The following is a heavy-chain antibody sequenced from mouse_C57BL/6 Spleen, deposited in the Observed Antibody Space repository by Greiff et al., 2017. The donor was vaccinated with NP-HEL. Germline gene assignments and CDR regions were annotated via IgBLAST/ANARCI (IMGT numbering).Heavy chain of an antibody. CDR2: IWGGGST. Sequence: QVQLKESGPGLVAPSQSLSITCTVSGFSLTSYGVDWVRQPPGKGLEWLGVIWGGGSTNYNSAHMSRLSISKDNSKSQVFLKMNSMQTDDTAMYYCAEHRYYDYGGWYFDVWGTGTTVTVSS. J-gene: IGHJ1*03. V-gene: IGHV2-9*01. CDR1: GFSLTSYG. D-gene: IGHD2-4*01. CDR3: AEHRYYDYGGWYFDV.